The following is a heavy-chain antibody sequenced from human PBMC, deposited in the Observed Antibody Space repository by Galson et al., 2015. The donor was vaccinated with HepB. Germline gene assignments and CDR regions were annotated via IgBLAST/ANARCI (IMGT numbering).Heavy chain of an antibody. CDR1: GYSFTSYW. Sequence: QSGAEVKKPGESLRISCKGSGYSFTSYWISWVRQMPGKGLEWMGRIDPSDSYTNYSPSFQGHVTISADKSVSTAYLQWSSLKASDTAMYYCARRQQLDYDRPYYYYGMDVWGQGTTVTVSS. CDR3: ARRQQLDYDRPYYYYGMDV. CDR2: IDPSDSYT. V-gene: IGHV5-10-1*01. D-gene: IGHD6-13*01. J-gene: IGHJ6*02.